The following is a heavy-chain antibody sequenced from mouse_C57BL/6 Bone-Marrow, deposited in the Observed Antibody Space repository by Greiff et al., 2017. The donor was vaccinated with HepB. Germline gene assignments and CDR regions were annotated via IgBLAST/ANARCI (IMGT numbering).Heavy chain of an antibody. CDR3: ARKGDLYYGSSPLYWYFDV. J-gene: IGHJ1*03. V-gene: IGHV1-81*01. CDR2: IYPRSGNT. D-gene: IGHD1-1*01. Sequence: VQLVESGAELARPGASVKLSCKASGYTFTSYGISWVKQRTGKGLGWIGEIYPRSGNTYYNEKFKGKATLTADKSYSKSYMELRSLTSEDSAVYFCARKGDLYYGSSPLYWYFDVWGTGTTVTVSS. CDR1: GYTFTSYG.